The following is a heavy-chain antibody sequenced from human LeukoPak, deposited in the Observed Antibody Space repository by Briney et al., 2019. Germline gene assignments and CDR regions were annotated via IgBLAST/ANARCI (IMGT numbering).Heavy chain of an antibody. CDR2: IIPIFGTA. CDR1: GGTFSSYA. Sequence: ASVTVSCKASGGTFSSYAISWVRQAPGQGLEWMGGIIPIFGTANYAQKFQGRVTITADESTSTAYMELSSLRSEDTAVYYCARDTGDFGDLGFDYWGQGTLVTVSS. V-gene: IGHV1-69*01. CDR3: ARDTGDFGDLGFDY. J-gene: IGHJ4*02. D-gene: IGHD3-16*01.